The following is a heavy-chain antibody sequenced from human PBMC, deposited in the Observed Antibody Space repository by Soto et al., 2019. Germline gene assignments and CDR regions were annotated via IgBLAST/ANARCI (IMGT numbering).Heavy chain of an antibody. CDR1: GFNFNRYW. J-gene: IGHJ3*02. D-gene: IGHD3-10*01. CDR2: IKEDGSEK. CDR3: ARIGSYGSGSYGAFDI. Sequence: GGSLRLSCTASGFNFNRYWMTWVRQAPGKGLEWVANIKEDGSEKYFVDFVKGRFTISRDNAKKSLYLQMNSLRAEDTAVYYCARIGSYGSGSYGAFDIWGQGTMVTVSS. V-gene: IGHV3-7*01.